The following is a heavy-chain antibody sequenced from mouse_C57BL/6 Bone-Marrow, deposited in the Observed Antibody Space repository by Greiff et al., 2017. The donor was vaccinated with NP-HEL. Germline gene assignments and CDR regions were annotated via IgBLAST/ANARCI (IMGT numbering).Heavy chain of an antibody. D-gene: IGHD1-1*01. CDR3: ARRTTVVFYYYAMDY. Sequence: VQLQQSGPELVKPGASVKISCKASGYTFTDYYMNWVKQSHGKSLEWIGDINPNNGGTSYNQKFKGKATLTVDKSSSTAYMELRSLTSEDSAVYYCARRTTVVFYYYAMDYWGQGTSVTVSS. J-gene: IGHJ4*01. CDR1: GYTFTDYY. CDR2: INPNNGGT. V-gene: IGHV1-26*01.